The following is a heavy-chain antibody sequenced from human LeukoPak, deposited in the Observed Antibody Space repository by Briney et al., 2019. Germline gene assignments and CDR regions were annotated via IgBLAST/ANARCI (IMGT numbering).Heavy chain of an antibody. CDR2: ISGSGVTT. Sequence: GGSLRLSCSASGLPLSSYAMSWVRPAAGRGRHWVSGISGSGVTTYHADSVKGRFTNSRDNVDNSLYLQLSSLRAGDTTSYFCAGLFGVMTIFYYWGQGTLVTVSS. D-gene: IGHD3-3*01. CDR3: AGLFGVMTIFYY. CDR1: GLPLSSYA. V-gene: IGHV3-23*01. J-gene: IGHJ4*02.